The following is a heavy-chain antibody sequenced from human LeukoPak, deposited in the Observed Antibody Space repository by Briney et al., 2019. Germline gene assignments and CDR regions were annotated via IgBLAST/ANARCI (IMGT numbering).Heavy chain of an antibody. J-gene: IGHJ5*02. CDR2: IYYSGST. D-gene: IGHD5-24*01. Sequence: SETLSLTCTVSGGSISSSSYYWGWIRQPPGKGLEWIGSIYYSGSTYYNPSLKSRVTISVDTSKNQFSLKLSSVTAADTAVYYCARATRDGYNYGWFDPWGQGTLVTVSS. V-gene: IGHV4-39*07. CDR3: ARATRDGYNYGWFDP. CDR1: GGSISSSSYY.